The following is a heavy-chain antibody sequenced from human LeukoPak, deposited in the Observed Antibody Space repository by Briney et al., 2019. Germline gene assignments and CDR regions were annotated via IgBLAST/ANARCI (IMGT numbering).Heavy chain of an antibody. J-gene: IGHJ4*02. CDR3: ARLGAAQGANYFDY. CDR1: GASINNYY. Sequence: PSETLSLTCTVPGASINNYYWSWIRQPPGKGLEWIGFGHYTGSSNYNPSLKSRVTTSVDTSKSQFSLKLISVTAADTAVYYCARLGAAQGANYFDYWGQGTLVTVSS. CDR2: GHYTGSS. V-gene: IGHV4-59*08. D-gene: IGHD6-6*01.